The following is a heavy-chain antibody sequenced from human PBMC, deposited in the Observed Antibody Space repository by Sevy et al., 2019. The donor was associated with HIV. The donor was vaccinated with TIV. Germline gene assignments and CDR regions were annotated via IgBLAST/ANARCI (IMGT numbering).Heavy chain of an antibody. CDR1: GVSIIGGAYY. CDR2: ISYTGST. CDR3: ARRGDNNRFDP. Sequence: SETLSLTCTVSGVSIIGGAYYWGWIRQPPGKGLEWIGSISYTGSTYYNPSLKSRVTISVDTSKNQFSLKLTSVTAADTAVYYCARRGDNNRFDPWGQGTLVTVSS. V-gene: IGHV4-39*01. D-gene: IGHD2-15*01. J-gene: IGHJ5*02.